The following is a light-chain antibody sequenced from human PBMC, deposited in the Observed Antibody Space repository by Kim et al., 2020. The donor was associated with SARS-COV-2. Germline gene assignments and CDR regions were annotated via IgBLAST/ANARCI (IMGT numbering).Light chain of an antibody. Sequence: QSVLTQPPSVSGAPGQTVTISCTGDSSNIGTGYDVHWFQQLPGTAPKLLIYGDKNRPSGVPDRFSGSKSANPASLAIAGLQAEDEADYYCQSYDSVLSGYVFGSGTKVTVL. CDR3: QSYDSVLSGYV. CDR1: SSNIGTGYD. CDR2: GDK. V-gene: IGLV1-40*01. J-gene: IGLJ1*01.